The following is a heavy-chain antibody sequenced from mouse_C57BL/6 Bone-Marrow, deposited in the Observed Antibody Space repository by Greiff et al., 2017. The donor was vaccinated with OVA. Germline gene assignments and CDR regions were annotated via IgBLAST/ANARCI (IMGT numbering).Heavy chain of an antibody. CDR2: INPSNGGT. CDR3: ARPPYGYYAMDY. J-gene: IGHJ4*01. Sequence: QVHVKQPGTELVKPGASVKLSCKASGYTFTSYWMHWVKQRPGQGLEWIGNINPSNGGTNYNEKFKSKATLTVDKSSSTAYMQLSSLTSEDSAVYYCARPPYGYYAMDYWGQGTSVTVSS. D-gene: IGHD1-1*02. CDR1: GYTFTSYW. V-gene: IGHV1-53*01.